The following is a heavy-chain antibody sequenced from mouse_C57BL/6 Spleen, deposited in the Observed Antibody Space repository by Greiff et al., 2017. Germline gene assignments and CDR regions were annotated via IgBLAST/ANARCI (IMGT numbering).Heavy chain of an antibody. Sequence: QVQLQQPGAELVKPGASVKMSCKASGYTFTSYWITWVKQRPGQGLEWIGDIYPGSGSTNYNEKFKSKATLTLDTSSSTAYMQLSSLTSEDSAVYYCARDDKGLRSAWFAYWGQGTLVTVSA. CDR1: GYTFTSYW. CDR3: ARDDKGLRSAWFAY. D-gene: IGHD1-1*01. V-gene: IGHV1-55*01. J-gene: IGHJ3*01. CDR2: IYPGSGST.